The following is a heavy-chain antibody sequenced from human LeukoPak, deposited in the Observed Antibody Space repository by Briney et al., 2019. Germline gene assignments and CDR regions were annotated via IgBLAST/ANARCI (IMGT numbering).Heavy chain of an antibody. D-gene: IGHD2-2*01. CDR1: GGSISSYY. J-gene: IGHJ6*03. CDR2: IYTSGST. V-gene: IGHV4-4*07. Sequence: SETQSLTCTVSGGSISSYYWSWIRQPAGKGLEWIGRIYTSGSTNYNPSLKSRVTMSVDTSKNQFSLKLSSVTAADTAVYYCARDIVVVPYYYMDVWGKGTTVTVSS. CDR3: ARDIVVVPYYYMDV.